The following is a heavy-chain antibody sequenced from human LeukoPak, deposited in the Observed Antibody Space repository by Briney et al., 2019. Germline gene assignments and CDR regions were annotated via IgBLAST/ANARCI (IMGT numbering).Heavy chain of an antibody. CDR3: ARTSITIFAASFDY. CDR1: GFTFSSYW. CDR2: ISYDGSNK. J-gene: IGHJ4*02. Sequence: PGGSLRLSCAASGFTFSSYWMTWVRQAPGKGLEWVAVISYDGSNKYYADSVKGRFTISRDNSKNTLYLQMNSLRAEDTAVYYCARTSITIFAASFDYWGQGTLVTVSS. V-gene: IGHV3-30*03. D-gene: IGHD3-3*01.